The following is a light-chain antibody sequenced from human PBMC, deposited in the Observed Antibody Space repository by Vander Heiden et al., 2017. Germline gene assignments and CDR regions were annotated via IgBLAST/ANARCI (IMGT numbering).Light chain of an antibody. Sequence: QSALTQPASVSGSPGQSITISCPGTSRHVGGYDFVSWYQQHPGKAPKLMIYDVTVRPSGVSNRFSGSKSGNTASLTISGLQAEDEADYYCSSYTGSSSLLFGGGTKLTVL. J-gene: IGLJ2*01. CDR3: SSYTGSSSLL. CDR2: DVT. V-gene: IGLV2-14*03. CDR1: SRHVGGYDF.